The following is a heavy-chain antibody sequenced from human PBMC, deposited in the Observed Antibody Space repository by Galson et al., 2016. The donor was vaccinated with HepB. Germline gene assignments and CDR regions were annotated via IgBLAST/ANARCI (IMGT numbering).Heavy chain of an antibody. V-gene: IGHV3-74*01. Sequence: SLRLSCAASGFTFSRHWMYWVRQAPGKGLVWVSQINSDGSNINYADSVKGRFTIARENADNTLYLQMNSLSGDDTAVYYCSTLRDFWSGWGQGTLVTVSP. CDR1: GFTFSRHW. J-gene: IGHJ4*02. CDR2: INSDGSNI. D-gene: IGHD3-3*01. CDR3: STLRDFWSG.